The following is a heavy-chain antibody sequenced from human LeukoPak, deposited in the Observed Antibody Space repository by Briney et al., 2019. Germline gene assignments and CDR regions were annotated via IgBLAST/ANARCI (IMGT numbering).Heavy chain of an antibody. D-gene: IGHD2-15*01. V-gene: IGHV1-69*06. CDR1: GGTFSTYA. J-gene: IGHJ3*02. CDR2: IITFFGTA. Sequence: SVKVSCKASGGTFSTYAINWVRQAPGQGLEWMGGIITFFGTANYAQKFQDRVAITADTSTSTMYMELSSLRSEDTAVYYCATCGGGCYPDSTGAFDIWGQGTMVTVSS. CDR3: ATCGGGCYPDSTGAFDI.